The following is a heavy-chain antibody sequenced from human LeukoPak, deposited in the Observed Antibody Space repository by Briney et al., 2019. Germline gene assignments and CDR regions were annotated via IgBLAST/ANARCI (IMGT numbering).Heavy chain of an antibody. CDR2: TSPFNGNT. CDR3: ARDLDIVVVAAALRHYGLDV. Sequence: ASVKVSCKASGYTFTSYGISWVRQAPGQGLEWMGWTSPFNGNTNYAQKVQGRVTMTTDTSTSTVYMELRSLRSDDTAVYYCARDLDIVVVAAALRHYGLDVWGQGTTVTVSS. CDR1: GYTFTSYG. J-gene: IGHJ6*02. V-gene: IGHV1-18*01. D-gene: IGHD2-15*01.